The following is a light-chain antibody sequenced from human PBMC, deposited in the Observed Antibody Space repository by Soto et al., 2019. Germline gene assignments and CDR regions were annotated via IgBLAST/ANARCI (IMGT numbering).Light chain of an antibody. CDR3: CSYAGSYPVV. CDR1: SSDVGGYNY. J-gene: IGLJ2*01. Sequence: QSALTQPRSVSGSPGQSVTISCTGTSSDVGGYNYVSWYQQHPGKAPKLMIYDVTKRPSGVPDRFSGSKSGNTASLTISGLQADDEADYYCCSYAGSYPVVFGGGTQLTV. V-gene: IGLV2-11*01. CDR2: DVT.